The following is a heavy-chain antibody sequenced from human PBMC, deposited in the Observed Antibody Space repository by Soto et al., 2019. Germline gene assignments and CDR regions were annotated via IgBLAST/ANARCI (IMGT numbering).Heavy chain of an antibody. CDR2: INAGNGNT. CDR1: GVTFTSYA. V-gene: IGHV1-3*01. J-gene: IGHJ4*02. Sequence: GGSLRLSCIVSGVTFTSYAMHWVRQAPGQRLEWMGWINAGNGNTKYSQKFQGRVTITRDTSASTAYMELSSLRSEDTAVYYCARQDCSGGSCLDYWGQGTLVTVSS. D-gene: IGHD2-15*01. CDR3: ARQDCSGGSCLDY.